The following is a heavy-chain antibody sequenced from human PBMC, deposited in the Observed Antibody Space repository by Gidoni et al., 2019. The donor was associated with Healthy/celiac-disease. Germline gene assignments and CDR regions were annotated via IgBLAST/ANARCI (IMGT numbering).Heavy chain of an antibody. Sequence: EVQLVESGGGLVQPGRSLRFSCAASGFPFDDYAMHWVRQAPGKGLEWVAGISWNSGSIGYADSVKGRFTISRDNAKNSLYLQMNSLRAEDTALYYCAKDGADDYGDLRLGYWGQGTLVTVSS. CDR1: GFPFDDYA. V-gene: IGHV3-9*01. D-gene: IGHD4-17*01. CDR2: ISWNSGSI. CDR3: AKDGADDYGDLRLGY. J-gene: IGHJ4*02.